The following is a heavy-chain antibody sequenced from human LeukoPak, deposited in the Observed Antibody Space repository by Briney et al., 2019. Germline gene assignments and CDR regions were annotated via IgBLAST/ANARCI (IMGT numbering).Heavy chain of an antibody. CDR1: GGSISTYY. CDR2: IYHSGST. D-gene: IGHD5-12*01. V-gene: IGHV4-59*01. J-gene: IGHJ4*02. CDR3: ARGGGYASPIGY. Sequence: PSETLSLTCTLSGGSISTYYWSRIRQPPGKGLEWIGCIYHSGSTNYNPSLKSRVTISVDTSKNQFSLKLSSVTAADTAVYYCARGGGYASPIGYWGQGALVTVSS.